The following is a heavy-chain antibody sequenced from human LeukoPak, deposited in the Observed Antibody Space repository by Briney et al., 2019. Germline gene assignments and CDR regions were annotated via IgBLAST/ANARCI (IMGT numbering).Heavy chain of an antibody. CDR3: AKGGRDTSKYYFDY. J-gene: IGHJ4*02. Sequence: GGSLRLSCAASGFTFSSYAMHWVRQAPGKGLEWVAGVWFGESSQSYPDAVKGRFTISRDNSKNTVWLEMNSLRVEDTAVYYCAKGGRDTSKYYFDYWGQGTQVTVSS. CDR1: GFTFSSYA. CDR2: VWFGESSQ. D-gene: IGHD1-26*01. V-gene: IGHV3-30*04.